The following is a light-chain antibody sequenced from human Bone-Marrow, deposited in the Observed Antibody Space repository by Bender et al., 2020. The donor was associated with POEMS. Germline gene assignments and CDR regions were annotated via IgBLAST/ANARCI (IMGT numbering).Light chain of an antibody. CDR3: SSYASRSTRVV. CDR1: SSDVGGYNY. Sequence: QSALTQPASVSGSPGQSITISCTGTSSDVGGYNYVSWYQQHPGKAPKFMIYEVNKRPSGVPDRFSGSKSGNTASLTVSGLQAEDEADYYCSSYASRSTRVVFGGGTKLTVL. CDR2: EVN. J-gene: IGLJ2*01. V-gene: IGLV2-14*01.